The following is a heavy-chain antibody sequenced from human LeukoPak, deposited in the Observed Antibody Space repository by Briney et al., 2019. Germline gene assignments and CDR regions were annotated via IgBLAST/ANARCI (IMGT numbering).Heavy chain of an antibody. CDR2: IYYHENT. Sequence: SETLSLTCTVSGGSISSSSDYWGWIRQAPGKGLEWIGSIYYHENTYYNSSLKSRVTISVDTSKNQFSLKLTSVTAADTAVYYCARMKRRITGTTHRSSLNWFDPWGQGTLVTVSS. CDR3: ARMKRRITGTTHRSSLNWFDP. J-gene: IGHJ5*02. CDR1: GGSISSSSDY. D-gene: IGHD1-7*01. V-gene: IGHV4-39*01.